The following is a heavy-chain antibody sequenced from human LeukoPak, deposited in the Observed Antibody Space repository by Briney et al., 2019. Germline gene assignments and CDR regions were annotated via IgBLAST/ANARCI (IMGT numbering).Heavy chain of an antibody. CDR2: INAGNGNT. D-gene: IGHD6-13*01. CDR1: GYTFTSYA. Sequence: ASVKVSCKASGYTFTSYAMHWVRQAPGQRLEWMGWINAGNGNTKYSQKFQGRVTITRDTSVSTAYMELSSLRSEDTAVYYCARGKRSSPPLFDYWGQGTLVTVSS. J-gene: IGHJ4*02. V-gene: IGHV1-3*01. CDR3: ARGKRSSPPLFDY.